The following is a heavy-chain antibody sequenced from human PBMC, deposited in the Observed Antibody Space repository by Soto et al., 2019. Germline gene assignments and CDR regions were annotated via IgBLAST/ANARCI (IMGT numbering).Heavy chain of an antibody. J-gene: IGHJ4*02. CDR3: ASSRDLLTGLDY. Sequence: ASVKVSCKASGYTFTSYAMHWVRQAPGQRLEWMGWINAGNGNTKYSQKFQGRVTITRDTSASTAYMELSSLRSEDTAVYYCASSRDLLTGLDYWGQGTLVTVSS. CDR1: GYTFTSYA. V-gene: IGHV1-3*01. CDR2: INAGNGNT. D-gene: IGHD3-9*01.